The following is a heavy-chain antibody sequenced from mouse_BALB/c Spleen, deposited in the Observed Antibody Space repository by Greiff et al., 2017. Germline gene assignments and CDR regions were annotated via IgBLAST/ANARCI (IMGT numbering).Heavy chain of an antibody. Sequence: EVKVVESGGDLVKPGGSLKLSCAASGFTFSSYGMSWVRQTPEKGLEWVAYISSGSSTIYYADTVKGRFTISRDNPKNTLFLQMTSLRSEDTAMYYCARGGNYGYYAMDYWGQGTSVTVSS. D-gene: IGHD2-1*01. J-gene: IGHJ4*01. V-gene: IGHV5-17*02. CDR1: GFTFSSYG. CDR2: ISSGSSTI. CDR3: ARGGNYGYYAMDY.